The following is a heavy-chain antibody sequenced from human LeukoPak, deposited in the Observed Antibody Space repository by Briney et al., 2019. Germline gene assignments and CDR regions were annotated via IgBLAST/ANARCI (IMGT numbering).Heavy chain of an antibody. CDR1: GFTSSTSD. J-gene: IGHJ4*02. Sequence: PGGSLRLSCAASGFTSSTSDMHWVRQAAGKSLEWVSAIGTSADTYYPGSVKGRFTISRENAKNSLYLQMNSLRAGDTAVYYCAGADKGGYYDYWGQGTLVTVSS. D-gene: IGHD3-22*01. CDR2: IGTSADT. CDR3: AGADKGGYYDY. V-gene: IGHV3-13*01.